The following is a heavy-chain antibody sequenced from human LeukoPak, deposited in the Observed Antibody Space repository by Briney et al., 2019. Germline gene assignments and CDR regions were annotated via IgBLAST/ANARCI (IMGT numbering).Heavy chain of an antibody. CDR3: ARVVDYYFDY. CDR2: IRNKVNSYTT. J-gene: IGHJ4*02. Sequence: PGGSLRLSCAASGLTFSDHYMDWVRQAPGKGLEWVGRIRNKVNSYTTEYAASVKGRFTISRNDSKNSLYLQMNSLKTEDTAVYYCARVVDYYFDYWGQGTLVTVSS. V-gene: IGHV3-72*01. D-gene: IGHD6-6*01. CDR1: GLTFSDHY.